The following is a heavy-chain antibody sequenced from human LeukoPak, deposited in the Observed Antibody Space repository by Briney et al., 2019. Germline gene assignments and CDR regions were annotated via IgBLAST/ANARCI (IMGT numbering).Heavy chain of an antibody. CDR1: GFRVSGYD. CDR3: AREYYGVIFSHYLDV. V-gene: IGHV3-11*06. J-gene: IGHJ6*04. Sequence: GGSLRLSCAASGFRVSGYDLNWIRQAPGKGLEWIAYISISSSNIHYADSVRGRFTISRDNANNSLYLQLSSLRVEDTAVYYCAREYYGVIFSHYLDVWGKGTTVTVSS. D-gene: IGHD3-9*01. CDR2: ISISSSNI.